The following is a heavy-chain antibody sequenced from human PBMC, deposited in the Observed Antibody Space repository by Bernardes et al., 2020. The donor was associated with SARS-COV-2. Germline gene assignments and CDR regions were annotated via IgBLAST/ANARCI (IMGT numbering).Heavy chain of an antibody. CDR3: ARAPSGIFGVVTTFDY. D-gene: IGHD3-3*01. CDR1: GGSISSVGYY. V-gene: IGHV4-31*03. Sequence: SETLSLTCTVSGGSISSVGYYWSWLRQHPGKGLEWIGYIYYSGSTYYDPSLKSRVTISVDTSKNQFSLKLSSVTAADTAVYYCARAPSGIFGVVTTFDYWGQGTLVTVSS. CDR2: IYYSGST. J-gene: IGHJ4*02.